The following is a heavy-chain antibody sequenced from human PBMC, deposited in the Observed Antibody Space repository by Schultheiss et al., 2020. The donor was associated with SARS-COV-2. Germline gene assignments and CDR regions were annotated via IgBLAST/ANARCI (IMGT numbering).Heavy chain of an antibody. CDR2: ISWDGGST. CDR1: GFTFSSYA. Sequence: GESLKISCAASGFTFSSYAMHWVRQAPGKGLEWVSLISWDGGSTFYADSVKGRFTISRDNAKNSLYLQMNSLRAEDTAVYYCARDLDYWGQGTLVTVSS. V-gene: IGHV3-43D*04. CDR3: ARDLDY. J-gene: IGHJ4*02.